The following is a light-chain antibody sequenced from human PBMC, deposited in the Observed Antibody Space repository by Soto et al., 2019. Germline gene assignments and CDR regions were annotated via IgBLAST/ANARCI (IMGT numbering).Light chain of an antibody. CDR3: SSYPSSSNVGI. J-gene: IGLJ1*01. CDR1: SSDVGDYNY. V-gene: IGLV2-14*01. Sequence: QSALTQPASVSGSPGQSITISCTGSSSDVGDYNYVSWYQQHPGKAPKLLIYEVSNRPSGISRRFSGSKSGNTASLTISGLQAEDEAEYYCSSYPSSSNVGIFGTGTKVTVL. CDR2: EVS.